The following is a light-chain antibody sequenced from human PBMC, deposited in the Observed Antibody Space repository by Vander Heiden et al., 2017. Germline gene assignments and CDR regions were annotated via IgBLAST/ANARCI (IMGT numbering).Light chain of an antibody. Sequence: QSVLTQPPSASGTPGQRVTISCSRSSSNIGSNTVNWYQQLPGTAPKLLVYSNNQRPAGVPDRFSGSKSGTSASLAISGLQSEDEADYYWAAWDDSLNGVVFGGGTKLTVL. CDR1: SSNIGSNT. J-gene: IGLJ2*01. V-gene: IGLV1-44*01. CDR3: AAWDDSLNGVV. CDR2: SNN.